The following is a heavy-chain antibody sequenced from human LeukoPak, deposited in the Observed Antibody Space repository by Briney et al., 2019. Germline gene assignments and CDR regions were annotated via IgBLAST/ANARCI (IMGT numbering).Heavy chain of an antibody. V-gene: IGHV1-24*01. Sequence: ASVKVSCKVSGYTFTELSMHWVRQAPGKGLEWMGGFDPEDGETIYAQKFQGRVTMTEDTSTDTDYMELSSLRSEDTAVYYCATVHRHDFWSGYFPFDYWGQGTLVTVSS. J-gene: IGHJ4*02. CDR3: ATVHRHDFWSGYFPFDY. CDR2: FDPEDGET. CDR1: GYTFTELS. D-gene: IGHD3-3*01.